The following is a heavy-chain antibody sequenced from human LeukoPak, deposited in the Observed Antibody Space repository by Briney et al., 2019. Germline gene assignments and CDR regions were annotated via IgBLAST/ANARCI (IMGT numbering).Heavy chain of an antibody. J-gene: IGHJ4*02. CDR1: GFTFRSYA. CDR2: ISSSGSST. CDR3: AKDGPASWGYFDY. D-gene: IGHD3-16*01. V-gene: IGHV3-23*01. Sequence: PEGSLRLSCAASGFTFRSYAMNWVRQAPGKGLEWVSTISSSGSSTYYADSVKGRFTTSRDNSKNTVYLLMNSLRAEDTAVYYCAKDGPASWGYFDYWGQGTPVTVSS.